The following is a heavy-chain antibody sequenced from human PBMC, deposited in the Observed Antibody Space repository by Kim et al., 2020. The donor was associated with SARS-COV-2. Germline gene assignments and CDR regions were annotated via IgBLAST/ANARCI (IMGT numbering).Heavy chain of an antibody. V-gene: IGHV3-64D*06. CDR3: VKGTGTTGFDY. J-gene: IGHJ4*02. CDR2: T. Sequence: TFHSDSVKGRFPISRDNSKNAVYLQMSGLRAEATAVYYCVKGTGTTGFDYWGQGTLVTVSP. D-gene: IGHD1-1*01.